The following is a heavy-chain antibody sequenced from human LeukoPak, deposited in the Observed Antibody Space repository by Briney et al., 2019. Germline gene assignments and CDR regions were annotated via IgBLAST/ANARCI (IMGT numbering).Heavy chain of an antibody. CDR3: AKGYCSSTSCSSDY. V-gene: IGHV3-30-3*01. Sequence: GGSLRLSCAASGFTFSNYAIHWVRQAPGKGLEWVAVISYDGSNEYYADSVKGRFTISRDNSKNTLYLQMNSLRAEDTAIYYCAKGYCSSTSCSSDYWGQGTLVTVSS. D-gene: IGHD2-2*01. CDR1: GFTFSNYA. J-gene: IGHJ4*02. CDR2: ISYDGSNE.